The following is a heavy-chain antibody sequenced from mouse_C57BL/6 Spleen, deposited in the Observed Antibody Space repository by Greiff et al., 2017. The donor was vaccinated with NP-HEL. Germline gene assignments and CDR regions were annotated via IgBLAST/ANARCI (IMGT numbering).Heavy chain of an antibody. CDR1: GFSLTSYG. D-gene: IGHD2-2*01. CDR2: IWGVGST. CDR3: ARGYYGYGEYAMDY. J-gene: IGHJ4*01. Sequence: VKLMESGPGLVAPSQSLSITCTVSGFSLTSYGVDWVRQSPGKGLEWLGVIWGVGSTNYNSALKSRLSISKDNSKSQVFLKMNSLQTDDTAMYYGARGYYGYGEYAMDYWGQGTSVTVAS. V-gene: IGHV2-6*01.